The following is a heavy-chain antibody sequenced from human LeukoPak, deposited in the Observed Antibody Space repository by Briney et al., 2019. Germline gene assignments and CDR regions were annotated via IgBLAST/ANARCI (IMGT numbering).Heavy chain of an antibody. CDR1: GGSISSYY. CDR2: IYYSGST. Sequence: SETLSLTCTVPGGSISSYYWSWIRQPPGKGLEWIGYIYYSGSTNYNPSLKSRVTISVDTSKNQFSLKLSSVTAADTAVYYCATTSATYYDFWSENYYFDYWGQGTLVTVSS. D-gene: IGHD3-3*01. CDR3: ATTSATYYDFWSENYYFDY. V-gene: IGHV4-59*01. J-gene: IGHJ4*02.